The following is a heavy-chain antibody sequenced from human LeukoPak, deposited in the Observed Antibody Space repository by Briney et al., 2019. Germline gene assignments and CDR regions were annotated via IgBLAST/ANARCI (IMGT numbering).Heavy chain of an antibody. V-gene: IGHV3-7*01. D-gene: IGHD5-24*01. CDR1: GFTFTTYT. CDR2: INQDGSEK. CDR3: AREDGYNTMND. Sequence: PGGSLRLSCAASGFTFTTYTMTWVRQAPGKGPEFVANINQDGSEKKYVDSLKGRFTISRDNAKNSVFLQINSLRAEDTAVYYCAREDGYNTMNDWGQGTLVTVSS. J-gene: IGHJ4*02.